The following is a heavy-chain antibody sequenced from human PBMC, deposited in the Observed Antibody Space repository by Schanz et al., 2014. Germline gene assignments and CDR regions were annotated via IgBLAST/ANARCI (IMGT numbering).Heavy chain of an antibody. J-gene: IGHJ4*02. V-gene: IGHV3-30-3*01. CDR3: AKDPSHGDYDYYFDY. CDR1: GFTFNSYA. D-gene: IGHD3-22*01. Sequence: VQLLESGGGLVQPGGSLRLSCAASGFTFNSYAMTWVRQAPGKGLEWVAVISYDGSNKYYADSVKGRFTISRDNSKNTLYLQMNTLRAEDTAVYYCAKDPSHGDYDYYFDYWGQGTLVTVSS. CDR2: ISYDGSNK.